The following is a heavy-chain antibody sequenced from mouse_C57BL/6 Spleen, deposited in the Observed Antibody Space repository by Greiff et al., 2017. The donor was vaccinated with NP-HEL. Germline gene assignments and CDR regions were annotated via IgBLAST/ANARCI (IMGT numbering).Heavy chain of an antibody. CDR2: IYPGSGST. J-gene: IGHJ2*01. V-gene: IGHV1-55*01. D-gene: IGHD1-1*01. CDR3: ARDYGSSHPYFDY. Sequence: QVQLKESGAELVKPGASVKMSCKASGYTFTSYWITWVKQRPGQGLEWIGDIYPGSGSTNYNEKFKSKATLTVDTSSSTAYMQLSSLTSEDSAVYYCARDYGSSHPYFDYWGQGTTLTVSS. CDR1: GYTFTSYW.